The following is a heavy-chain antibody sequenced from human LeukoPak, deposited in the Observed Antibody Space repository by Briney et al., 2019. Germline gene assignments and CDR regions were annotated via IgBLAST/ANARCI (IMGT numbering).Heavy chain of an antibody. J-gene: IGHJ4*03. D-gene: IGHD2-2*01. Sequence: GGSLRLSCAASGFTFSDYYMSWIRQAPGKGLEWVAVILYDGSTQYYADSVRGRFTASRDNSKDTLYLQMNSLRVEDTAVYYCARVDCRSTSCSPFDYWGQGTTVIVSS. CDR3: ARVDCRSTSCSPFDY. V-gene: IGHV3-30*03. CDR2: ILYDGSTQ. CDR1: GFTFSDYY.